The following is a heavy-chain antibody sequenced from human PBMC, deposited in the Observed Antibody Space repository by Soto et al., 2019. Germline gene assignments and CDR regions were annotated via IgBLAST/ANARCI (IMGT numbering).Heavy chain of an antibody. CDR2: INYSGNT. Sequence: PSETLSLTCTVSGGSISIYYWSWIRQPPGKGLEWLGYINYSGNTNYNPSLRSRVTMSVDTSKKQFSLKVSSVTAADTAVYYCARDSASSSSRGLDSWGQGTLVTVSS. J-gene: IGHJ4*02. V-gene: IGHV4-59*01. D-gene: IGHD6-6*01. CDR1: GGSISIYY. CDR3: ARDSASSSSRGLDS.